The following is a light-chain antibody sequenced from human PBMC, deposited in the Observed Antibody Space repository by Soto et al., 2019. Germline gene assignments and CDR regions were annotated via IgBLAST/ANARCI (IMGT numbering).Light chain of an antibody. J-gene: IGKJ4*01. Sequence: EIVLTQSPVTLSLSPGERATLSCRASQSVSSYLAWYQQKAGQAPRLLIYDASNRATGIPPRFGGSGSETDFTLTISSLEPEDFAVYYCQQRSNWPLTFGGGTKVEIK. CDR1: QSVSSY. CDR2: DAS. V-gene: IGKV3-11*01. CDR3: QQRSNWPLT.